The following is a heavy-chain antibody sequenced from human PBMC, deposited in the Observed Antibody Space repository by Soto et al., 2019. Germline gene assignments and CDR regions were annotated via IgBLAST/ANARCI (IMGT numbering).Heavy chain of an antibody. J-gene: IGHJ4*02. V-gene: IGHV1-18*01. Sequence: QVQLVQSGAEVKKPGASVKVSFKASGYTFTSYGISWLRQAPGQGLEWLGWISAYNGNTNYARKLQGRVTMTTDTTTSSAYMELRGLRSDDTAGYYCARDWSSIAAAGTEGDYWGQGTLVIVSS. CDR2: ISAYNGNT. CDR1: GYTFTSYG. D-gene: IGHD6-13*01. CDR3: ARDWSSIAAAGTEGDY.